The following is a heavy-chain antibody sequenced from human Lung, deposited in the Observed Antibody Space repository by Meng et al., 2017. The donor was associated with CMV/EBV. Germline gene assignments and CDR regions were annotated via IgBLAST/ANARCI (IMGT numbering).Heavy chain of an antibody. CDR3: ARLDDTSDYFSHFDY. V-gene: IGHV5-51*01. J-gene: IGHJ4*03. D-gene: IGHD4-17*01. CDR1: GYNFTNYW. Sequence: ESXKISXEGSGYNFTNYWICWVCQVSGKGLEWMGIIYPGDSDTRYSPSFQGQVTISVDESISSAYLQWRSLEASDTAMYYCARLDDTSDYFSHFDYWGHGXLVTVSS. CDR2: IYPGDSDT.